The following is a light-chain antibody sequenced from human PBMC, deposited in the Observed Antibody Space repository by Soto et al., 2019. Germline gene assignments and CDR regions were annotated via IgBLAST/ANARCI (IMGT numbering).Light chain of an antibody. CDR3: SSYTTNNRAV. J-gene: IGLJ7*01. CDR1: SSDVGGYNY. V-gene: IGLV2-14*03. Sequence: QSALTQPASVSGSPGQSIAISCTGTSSDVGGYNYVSWYQQHPGKAPKLLIYDVTGRPSGVSNRFSGSKSGNTASLTISGLQAEDEADCYCSSYTTNNRAVFGGGTQLTVL. CDR2: DVT.